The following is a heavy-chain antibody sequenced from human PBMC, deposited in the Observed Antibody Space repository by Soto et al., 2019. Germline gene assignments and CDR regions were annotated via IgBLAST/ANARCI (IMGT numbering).Heavy chain of an antibody. CDR1: GFTFSNYA. CDR3: AKDGYCTSTSCFAGGEFDY. D-gene: IGHD2-2*03. CDR2: ISGSGEYT. Sequence: PGGSLRLSCAASGFTFSNYAMSWVRQAPGKGLEWISAISGSGEYTYYEDSVKGRFTVSRDNSKSTLYLQMSSLRPEDSATYYCAKDGYCTSTSCFAGGEFDYWGQGTQVTVSS. J-gene: IGHJ4*02. V-gene: IGHV3-23*01.